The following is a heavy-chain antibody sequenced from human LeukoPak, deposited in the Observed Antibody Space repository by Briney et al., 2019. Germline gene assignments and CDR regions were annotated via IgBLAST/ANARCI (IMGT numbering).Heavy chain of an antibody. CDR3: ARGGWLGADYFDY. J-gene: IGHJ4*02. CDR2: INPNSGGT. V-gene: IGHV1-2*02. CDR1: VYTFTGYY. Sequence: GASVKVSCKASVYTFTGYYMHWVRQAPGQGLEWMGWINPNSGGTNYAQKFQGRVTMTRDTSISTAYMELRRLRSDDTAVYYCARGGWLGADYFDYWGQGTLVTVSS. D-gene: IGHD5-24*01.